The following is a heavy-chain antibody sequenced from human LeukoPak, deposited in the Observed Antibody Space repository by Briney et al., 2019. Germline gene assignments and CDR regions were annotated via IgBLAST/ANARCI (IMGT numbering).Heavy chain of an antibody. CDR3: ARGGSYSHNAFDI. D-gene: IGHD3-10*01. CDR2: IRYDGSNK. Sequence: GGSLRLSCAASGFTFSSYGMHWVRQAPGKGLEWVAFIRYDGSNKYYADSVKGRFTISRDNAKNTLYLQMNSLRAEDTAVYYCARGGSYSHNAFDIWGQGTMVTVSS. V-gene: IGHV3-30*02. CDR1: GFTFSSYG. J-gene: IGHJ3*02.